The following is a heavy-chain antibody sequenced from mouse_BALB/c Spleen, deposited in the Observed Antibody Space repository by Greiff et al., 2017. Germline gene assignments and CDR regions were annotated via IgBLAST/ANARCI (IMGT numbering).Heavy chain of an antibody. Sequence: VQLQQSGAVLARPGALVKLSCKASGFTIKDYCMHWVKQRPEQGLEWIGWIDPENGDTRYDPKFQGKASITAVTSSNTAYLPLSSLTSEDTAVCYCASGSCFAYWGQGTLVTVSA. CDR1: GFTIKDYC. V-gene: IGHV14-1*02. J-gene: IGHJ3*01. CDR3: ASGSCFAY. CDR2: IDPENGDT.